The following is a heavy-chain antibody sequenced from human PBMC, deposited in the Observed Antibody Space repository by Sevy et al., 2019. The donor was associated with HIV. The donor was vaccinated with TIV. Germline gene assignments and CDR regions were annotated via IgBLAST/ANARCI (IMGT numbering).Heavy chain of an antibody. J-gene: IGHJ4*02. V-gene: IGHV3-30-3*01. Sequence: GGSLRLSCAASGFTFSSYAMHWVRQAPGKGLEWVAVISYDGSNKYYADSVKGRFTISRDNSKNTLYLQMNSLRAEDTAGYYCASVYYYDSSGYLSYFDYWGQGTLVTVSS. D-gene: IGHD3-22*01. CDR3: ASVYYYDSSGYLSYFDY. CDR1: GFTFSSYA. CDR2: ISYDGSNK.